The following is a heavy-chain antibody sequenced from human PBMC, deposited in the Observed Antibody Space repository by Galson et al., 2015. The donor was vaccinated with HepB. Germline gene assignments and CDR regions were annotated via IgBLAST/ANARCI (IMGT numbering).Heavy chain of an antibody. V-gene: IGHV1-69*04. CDR2: IIPTLGIA. CDR1: GGTFSNFA. Sequence: SVKVSCKASGGTFSNFAISWMRQVPGQGLDWMGRIIPTLGIANYAQSFQGRVTITADIAANTAYMELRSLTSDDTAVYFCARGGFSYGYSSSPGAPVYMDVWGKGTTVIVSS. D-gene: IGHD5-18*01. CDR3: ARGGFSYGYSSSPGAPVYMDV. J-gene: IGHJ6*03.